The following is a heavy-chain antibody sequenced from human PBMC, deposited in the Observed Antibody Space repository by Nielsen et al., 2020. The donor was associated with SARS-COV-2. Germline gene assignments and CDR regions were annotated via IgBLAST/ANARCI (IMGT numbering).Heavy chain of an antibody. Sequence: GGSLRLSCVVSGLPFSKYAMTWVRQAPGKGLEWISSIRGSGAITSYADSVKGRFTISRDNSKNTLYLQMNSLRAEDTAVYYCSKDPNGDYVGAFDTWGQGTMVTVSS. CDR3: SKDPNGDYVGAFDT. CDR1: GLPFSKYA. D-gene: IGHD4-17*01. CDR2: IRGSGAIT. V-gene: IGHV3-23*01. J-gene: IGHJ3*02.